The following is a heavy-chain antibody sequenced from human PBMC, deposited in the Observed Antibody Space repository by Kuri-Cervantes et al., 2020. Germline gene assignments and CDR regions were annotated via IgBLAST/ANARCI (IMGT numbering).Heavy chain of an antibody. D-gene: IGHD3-10*01. Sequence: ASVKVSCKASGYIFTSYGITWVRQAPGQGLEWMGCISPYNGNTNYAQKLQGRVTMTTDTSTSTAYMELSSLRSEDTAVYYCARAPMGPPGDYYYYYYMDVWGKGTTVTVSS. CDR1: GYIFTSYG. CDR3: ARAPMGPPGDYYYYYYMDV. J-gene: IGHJ6*03. V-gene: IGHV1-18*01. CDR2: ISPYNGNT.